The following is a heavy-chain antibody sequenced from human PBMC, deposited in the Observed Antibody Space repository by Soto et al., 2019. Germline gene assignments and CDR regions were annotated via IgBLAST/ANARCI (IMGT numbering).Heavy chain of an antibody. CDR1: GGSFGSYS. Sequence: QVQLQQSGPGLVKPSETLSLTCAVSGGSFGSYSWNWIRQPPGKGLEWIGKIYNSGRTGYNPSLKSRVTLSIDTSKNQLSLNLSAVTAADTAVYYCARDGVYIDRSGPRDDGFDYWGQGTLVTVSA. V-gene: IGHV4-59*01. J-gene: IGHJ4*02. D-gene: IGHD3-22*01. CDR2: IYNSGRT. CDR3: ARDGVYIDRSGPRDDGFDY.